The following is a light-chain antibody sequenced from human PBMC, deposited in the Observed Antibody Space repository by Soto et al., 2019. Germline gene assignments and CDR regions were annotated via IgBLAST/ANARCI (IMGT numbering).Light chain of an antibody. Sequence: DIQMTQSPSSLSASVGDRVTITCQASQDISKYLTWYQQQPGKAPKLLIYDASNLETGVPSRFSGTGSGAYYTFTISSLHPEDFATYHCQQYDSFPFTFGPGTKVEIK. CDR2: DAS. J-gene: IGKJ3*01. V-gene: IGKV1-33*01. CDR1: QDISKY. CDR3: QQYDSFPFT.